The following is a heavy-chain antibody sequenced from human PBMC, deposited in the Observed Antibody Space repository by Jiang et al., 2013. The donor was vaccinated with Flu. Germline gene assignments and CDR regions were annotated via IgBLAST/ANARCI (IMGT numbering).Heavy chain of an antibody. CDR3: ARLKPGSYPEDYYYYYGMDV. J-gene: IGHJ6*04. Sequence: GAEVKKPGESLKISCKGSGYSFTSYWIGWVRQMPGKGLEWMGIIYPGDSDTRYSPSFQGQATISADKSISTAYLQWSSLKASDTAMYYCARLKPGSYPEDYYYYYGMDVWGKGTTVTVSS. CDR2: IYPGDSDT. D-gene: IGHD3-10*01. CDR1: GYSFTSYW. V-gene: IGHV5-51*01.